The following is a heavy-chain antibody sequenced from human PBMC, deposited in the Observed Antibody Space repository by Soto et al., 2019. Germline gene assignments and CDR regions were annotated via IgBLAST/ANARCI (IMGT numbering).Heavy chain of an antibody. J-gene: IGHJ4*02. V-gene: IGHV3-11*06. CDR2: MSGSSRYT. Sequence: GGSLRLSCAASGFTFSDYYMSWIRQAPGKGLEWVSYMSGSSRYTNYADSVKGRFTISRDNAKNSLYLQMNSLRAEDTAVYYCARGGYSYNSSGYYYSFDYLGQGTLVTVS. D-gene: IGHD3-22*01. CDR3: ARGGYSYNSSGYYYSFDY. CDR1: GFTFSDYY.